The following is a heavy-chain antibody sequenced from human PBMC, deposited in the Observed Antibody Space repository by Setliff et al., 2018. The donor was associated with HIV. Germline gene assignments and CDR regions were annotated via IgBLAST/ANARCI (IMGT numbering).Heavy chain of an antibody. J-gene: IGHJ3*02. CDR1: GGSVSSYY. D-gene: IGHD4-4*01. Sequence: PSETLSLTCTVSGGSVSSYYWSWIRQPPGKGLEWIGYIYYSGSTNYNPSLKSRVTISVDTSKNQFSLKLSSVTAADTAVYYCARGYSNYDLGAFEIWGQGTMVTVSS. CDR3: ARGYSNYDLGAFEI. V-gene: IGHV4-59*02. CDR2: IYYSGST.